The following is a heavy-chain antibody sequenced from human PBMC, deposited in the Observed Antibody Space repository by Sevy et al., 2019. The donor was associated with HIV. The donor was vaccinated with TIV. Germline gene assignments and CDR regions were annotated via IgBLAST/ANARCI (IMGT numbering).Heavy chain of an antibody. CDR1: GFTFSAYW. D-gene: IGHD6-13*01. V-gene: IGHV3-7*01. CDR2: IIQGGSEK. CDR3: ARALAAAASS. Sequence: GGSLRLSCAASGFTFSAYWMHWVRQAPGKGLEWVANIIQGGSEKYYVDSVKGRFTISRDNAKNSLFLQMNSLRAEDTAVYYCARALAAAASSWGQGALVTVSS. J-gene: IGHJ5*02.